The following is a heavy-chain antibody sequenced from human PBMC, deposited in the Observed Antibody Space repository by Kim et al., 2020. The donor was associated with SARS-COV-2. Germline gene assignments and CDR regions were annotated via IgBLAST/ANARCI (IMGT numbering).Heavy chain of an antibody. V-gene: IGHV4-39*01. CDR2: IYYSGST. Sequence: SETLSLTCTVSGGSISSSSYYWGWIRQPPGKGLEWIGSIYYSGSTYYNPSLKSRVTISVDTSKNQFSLKLSSVTAADTAVYYCARNLRGVVAAPNQGWFDPWGQGTLVTVSS. D-gene: IGHD2-15*01. J-gene: IGHJ5*02. CDR1: GGSISSSSYY. CDR3: ARNLRGVVAAPNQGWFDP.